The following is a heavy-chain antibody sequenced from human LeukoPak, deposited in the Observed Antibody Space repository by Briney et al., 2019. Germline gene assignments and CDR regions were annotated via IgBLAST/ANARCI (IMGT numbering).Heavy chain of an antibody. J-gene: IGHJ4*02. V-gene: IGHV1-69*04. D-gene: IGHD3-22*01. CDR2: IIPILGIA. CDR1: GGTFSSYA. CDR3: ARGTYYYDSSGYRIFDY. Sequence: GASVKVSCKASGGTFSSYAISWVRQAPGQGLEWMGRIIPILGIANYAQKFQGRVTITADKSTSTAYMELSSLRSEDTAVYYCARGTYYYDSSGYRIFDYWGQGTLVTVSS.